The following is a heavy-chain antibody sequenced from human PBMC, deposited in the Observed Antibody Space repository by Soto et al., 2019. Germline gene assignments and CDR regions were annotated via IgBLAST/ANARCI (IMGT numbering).Heavy chain of an antibody. V-gene: IGHV1-2*04. D-gene: IGHD3-3*01. J-gene: IGHJ6*02. Sequence: ASVKVSCKASGYTFTGYYMHWVRQAPGQGLEWVGWINPNSGGTNYAQKFQGWVTMTRDTSISTAYMELSRLRSDDTAVYYCARDVGYYDFWSGYYQQRNYYRMDVWGQGTTVTVSS. CDR1: GYTFTGYY. CDR2: INPNSGGT. CDR3: ARDVGYYDFWSGYYQQRNYYRMDV.